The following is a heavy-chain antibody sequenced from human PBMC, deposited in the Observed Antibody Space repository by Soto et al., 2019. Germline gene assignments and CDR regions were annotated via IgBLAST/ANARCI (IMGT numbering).Heavy chain of an antibody. J-gene: IGHJ6*03. D-gene: IGHD2-2*01. V-gene: IGHV3-15*01. CDR2: IKSKTDGGTT. CDR3: TTGLDIVVVPATYYYYYMDV. Sequence: GGSLRLSCAASGFPFSNAWMSWVRQAPGKGLEWVGRIKSKTDGGTTDYAAPVKGRFTISRDDSKNTLYLQMNSLKTEDTAVYYCTTGLDIVVVPATYYYYYMDVWGKGTTVTVSS. CDR1: GFPFSNAW.